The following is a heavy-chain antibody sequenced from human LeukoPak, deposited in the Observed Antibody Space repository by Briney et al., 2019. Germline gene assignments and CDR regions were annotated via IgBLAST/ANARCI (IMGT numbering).Heavy chain of an antibody. J-gene: IGHJ4*02. V-gene: IGHV1-18*01. D-gene: IGHD2-2*01. CDR3: ARAPERRYCSSTSCPNFDY. Sequence: GASVKVSCKASGYTFTSYGISWVRHAPGQGLEWMGWISAYNGNTNYAQKLQGRVTMTTDTSTSTAYMELRSLRSDDTAVYYCARAPERRYCSSTSCPNFDYWGQGTLVTVSS. CDR1: GYTFTSYG. CDR2: ISAYNGNT.